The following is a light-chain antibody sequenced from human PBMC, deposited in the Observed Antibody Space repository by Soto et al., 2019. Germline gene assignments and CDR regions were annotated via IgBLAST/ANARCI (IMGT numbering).Light chain of an antibody. CDR3: QRRTKVPQT. J-gene: IGKJ1*01. V-gene: IGKV3-11*01. Sequence: TVLTQSPATLSLAPGERATLSCRASQSVSSYLAWYQQKPGQAPSLLIYDASNRATGIPARFSGSGSGTDFTRTVSSLAPEDFPVCYCQRRTKVPQTLGQRDKVDI. CDR1: QSVSSY. CDR2: DAS.